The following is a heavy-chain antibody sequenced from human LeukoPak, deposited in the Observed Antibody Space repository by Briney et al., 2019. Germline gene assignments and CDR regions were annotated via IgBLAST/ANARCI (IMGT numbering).Heavy chain of an antibody. CDR1: GGSISSTSYY. J-gene: IGHJ5*02. CDR2: IYYNGGT. CDR3: AREEVGPPMVNS. V-gene: IGHV4-39*07. Sequence: SETLSLTCTVSGGSISSTSYYWGWIRQPPGKGLEWIGSIYYNGGTYYNPSLKSRVAISIDTSKNQFSLKLSSMTAADTAVYYCAREEVGPPMVNSWGQGTLVTVSS. D-gene: IGHD5-18*01.